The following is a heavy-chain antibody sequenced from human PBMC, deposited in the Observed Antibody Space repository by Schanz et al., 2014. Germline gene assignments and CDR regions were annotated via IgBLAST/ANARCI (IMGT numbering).Heavy chain of an antibody. Sequence: VQLVESGGGLVQPGGSLRLSCTASGFTFSDYWMSWVRQPPGRGLEWVSYIGNGGVTIYYADSVKGRFTISRDNSKNSLYLQMNSLRAEDTAVYYCAKTPREYCNYDNCPNWFDSWGQGTLVTASS. CDR1: GFTFSDYW. CDR2: IGNGGVTI. CDR3: AKTPREYCNYDNCPNWFDS. J-gene: IGHJ5*01. D-gene: IGHD2-15*01. V-gene: IGHV3-11*01.